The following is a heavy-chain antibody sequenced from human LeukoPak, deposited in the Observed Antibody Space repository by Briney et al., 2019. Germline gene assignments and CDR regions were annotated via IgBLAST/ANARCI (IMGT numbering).Heavy chain of an antibody. CDR1: GGSISSGSYY. CDR3: TRGLRVSPFDY. V-gene: IGHV4-61*02. D-gene: IGHD6-13*01. J-gene: IGHJ4*02. Sequence: SETLSLTCTVSGGSISSGSYYWSWIRQPAGKGLEWIGRIYTSGSTNYNPSLKSRVTISVDTSKNQFSLNLSSVTAADTAVYYCTRGLRVSPFDYWGPGILVTVSS. CDR2: IYTSGST.